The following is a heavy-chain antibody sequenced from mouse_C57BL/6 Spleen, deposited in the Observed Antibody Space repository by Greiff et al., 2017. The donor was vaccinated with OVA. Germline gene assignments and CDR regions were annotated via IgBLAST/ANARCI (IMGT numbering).Heavy chain of an antibody. CDR2: IHPNSGST. CDR1: GYTFTSYW. V-gene: IGHV1-64*01. D-gene: IGHD1-1*01. J-gene: IGHJ4*01. CDR3: AREGSNYYAMDY. Sequence: QVHVKQPGAELVKPGASVKLSCKASGYTFTSYWMHWVKQRPGQGLEWIGMIHPNSGSTNYNEKFKSKATLTVDKSSSTAYMQLSSLTSEDSAVYYCAREGSNYYAMDYWGQGTSVTVSS.